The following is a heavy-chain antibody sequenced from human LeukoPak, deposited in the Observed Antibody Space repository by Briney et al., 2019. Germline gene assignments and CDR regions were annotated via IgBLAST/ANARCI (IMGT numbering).Heavy chain of an antibody. D-gene: IGHD3-16*01. Sequence: SETLSLTCTVSGGSISSYYWSWIRQPPGKGLEWIGYIYYSGSTNYNPSLKSRVTISVDTSKNQFSLKLSSVTAADTAVYYCAREGGGYYYYMDVWGKGTTVTVSS. J-gene: IGHJ6*03. CDR3: AREGGGYYYYMDV. V-gene: IGHV4-59*01. CDR2: IYYSGST. CDR1: GGSISSYY.